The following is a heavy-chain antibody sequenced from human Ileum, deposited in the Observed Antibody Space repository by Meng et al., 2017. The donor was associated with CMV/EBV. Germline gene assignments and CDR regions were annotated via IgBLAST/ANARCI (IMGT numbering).Heavy chain of an antibody. D-gene: IGHD6-19*01. CDR2: IRSDGSAT. CDR1: GYTFSDYY. J-gene: IGHJ4*02. CDR3: VRSSGWSLFDY. Sequence: GQLLDPGGWVKEPGASVKVSCKTSGYTFSDYYMHWVRQAPGQGLEWMGWIRSDGSATNYAQKLRDRVTMTRDASVSTAYMELSGLTSDDTAVYFCVRSSGWSLFDYWGPGALVTVSS. V-gene: IGHV1-2*02.